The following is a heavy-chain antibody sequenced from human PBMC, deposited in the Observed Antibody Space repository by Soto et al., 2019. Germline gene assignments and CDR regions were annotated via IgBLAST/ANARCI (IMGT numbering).Heavy chain of an antibody. CDR2: INAGNGNT. J-gene: IGHJ4*02. V-gene: IGHV1-3*01. D-gene: IGHD7-27*01. CDR3: ARDNWALAAFDY. Sequence: ASVKVSCKASGYTFTSYAMHWVRQAPGQRLEWMGWINAGNGNTKYSQKFQGRVTITRDTSASTAYMELSSLRSEDTAVYYCARDNWALAAFDYWGQGTLVTVYS. CDR1: GYTFTSYA.